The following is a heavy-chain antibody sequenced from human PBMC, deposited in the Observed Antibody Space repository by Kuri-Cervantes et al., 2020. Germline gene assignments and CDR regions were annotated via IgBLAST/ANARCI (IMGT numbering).Heavy chain of an antibody. CDR2: IYYSGST. J-gene: IGHJ4*02. CDR1: GGSFSGYY. CDR3: ASSGQLGF. V-gene: IGHV4-59*12. Sequence: GSLRLSCAVYGGSFSGYYWSWIRQPPGKGLEWIGYIYYSGSTNYNPSLKSRVTISVDTSKNQFSLKLSSMTAADTAVYYCASSGQLGFWGQGTLVTVSS. D-gene: IGHD6-13*01.